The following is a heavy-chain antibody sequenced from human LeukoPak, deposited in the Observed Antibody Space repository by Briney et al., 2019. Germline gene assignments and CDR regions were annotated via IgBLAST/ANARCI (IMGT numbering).Heavy chain of an antibody. CDR1: TSY. Sequence: ASVKVSCKATSYISWVRQAPGQGLEWMGWIGSYAGDTYYAQKFQGRVTVTTDTSSSTAYMELRSLRSDDTAVYYCARDFWNFDDSRGYYRNFDSWGQGTLVTVSS. CDR2: IGSYAGDT. CDR3: ARDFWNFDDSRGYYRNFDS. D-gene: IGHD3-22*01. J-gene: IGHJ5*01. V-gene: IGHV1-18*01.